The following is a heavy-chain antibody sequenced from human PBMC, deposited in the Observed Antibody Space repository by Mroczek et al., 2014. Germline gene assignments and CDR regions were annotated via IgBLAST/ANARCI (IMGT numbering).Heavy chain of an antibody. CDR3: ARDCSSTSCPIRAVDV. V-gene: IGHV4-31*03. Sequence: QVQLQESGPGLVKPSQTLSLTCTVSGGSISSGGYYWSWIRQHPGKGLEWIGYIYYSGSTYYNPSLKSRVTISVDTSKNQFSLKLSSVTAADTAVYYCARDCSSTSCPIRAVDVWGQGTTVTVSS. CDR1: GGSISSGGYY. J-gene: IGHJ6*02. CDR2: IYYSGST. D-gene: IGHD2-2*01.